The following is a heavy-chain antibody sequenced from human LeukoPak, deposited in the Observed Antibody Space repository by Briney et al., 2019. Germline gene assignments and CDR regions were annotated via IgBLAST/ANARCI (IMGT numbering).Heavy chain of an antibody. CDR2: IIPILGIA. V-gene: IGHV1-69*04. Sequence: SVKVSCKASGGTFSSYAISWVRQAPGQGLEWMGRIIPILGIANYAQKFQGRVTITADKSTSTAYMELSSPRSEDTAVYYCAREPVTSRRERREPPDYWGQGTLVTVSS. D-gene: IGHD1-1*01. J-gene: IGHJ4*02. CDR1: GGTFSSYA. CDR3: AREPVTSRRERREPPDY.